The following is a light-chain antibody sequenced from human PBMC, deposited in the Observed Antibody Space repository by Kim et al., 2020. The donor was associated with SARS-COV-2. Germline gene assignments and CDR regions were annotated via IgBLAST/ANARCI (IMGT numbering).Light chain of an antibody. CDR2: GAS. J-gene: IGKJ2*02. CDR1: QSIARNY. V-gene: IGKV3-20*01. CDR3: QQYDSSPPCT. Sequence: EIVLTQSPGTLSLSPGERATLSCRASQSIARNYLAWYQQKHGQAPRLLIYGASSRATGIPDRFSGSGSGTDITLTITRVEPEDFAVYYCQQYDSSPPCTFGQGTKLEI.